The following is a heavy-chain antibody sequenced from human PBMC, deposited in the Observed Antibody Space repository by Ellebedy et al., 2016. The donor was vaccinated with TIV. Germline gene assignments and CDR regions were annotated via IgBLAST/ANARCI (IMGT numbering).Heavy chain of an antibody. D-gene: IGHD1-26*01. V-gene: IGHV3-53*01. CDR3: ASLVRVGASFDGFDI. Sequence: GGSLRLSCAASGFTVSSNYMSWVRQAPGKGLEWVSVIYSGGSTYYADSVKGRFTISRDNAKNLLFLQMNSLRAEDTAVYYCASLVRVGASFDGFDIWGQGTMVTVSS. J-gene: IGHJ3*02. CDR2: IYSGGST. CDR1: GFTVSSNY.